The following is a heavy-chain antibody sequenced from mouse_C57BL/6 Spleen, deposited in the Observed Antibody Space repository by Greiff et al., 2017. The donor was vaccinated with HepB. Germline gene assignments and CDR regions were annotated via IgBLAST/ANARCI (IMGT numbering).Heavy chain of an antibody. CDR2: ISSGSSTI. CDR3: ARLYDGSPYYAMDY. D-gene: IGHD2-3*01. Sequence: EVQLVESGGGLVKPGGSLKLSCAASGFTFSDYGMHWVRQAPEKGLEWVAYISSGSSTIYYADTVKGRFTISRDNAKNTLFLQMTSLRSEDTAMYYCARLYDGSPYYAMDYWGQGTSVTVSS. V-gene: IGHV5-17*01. CDR1: GFTFSDYG. J-gene: IGHJ4*01.